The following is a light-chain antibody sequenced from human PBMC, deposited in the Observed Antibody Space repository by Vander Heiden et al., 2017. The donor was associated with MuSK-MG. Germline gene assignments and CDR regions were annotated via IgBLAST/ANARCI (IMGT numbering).Light chain of an antibody. V-gene: IGKV1-39*01. J-gene: IGKJ4*01. CDR3: QHSDSTPFT. Sequence: DIQMTQYPSSLSASVGDRVTITCRASQSISSYLNWYQQKPGKAPKLLIYAASSLQSGVPSRFSGSGSGTDFTLTISSLQPEDFATYYCQHSDSTPFTFGGGTKVEIK. CDR1: QSISSY. CDR2: AAS.